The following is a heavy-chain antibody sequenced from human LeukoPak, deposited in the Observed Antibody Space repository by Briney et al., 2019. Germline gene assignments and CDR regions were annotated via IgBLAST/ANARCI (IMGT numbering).Heavy chain of an antibody. J-gene: IGHJ4*02. CDR1: GGSISSYY. CDR3: ARSPYVWGSYRYTSFFDY. V-gene: IGHV4-59*06. CDR2: IYYSGST. Sequence: SETLSLTCTVSGGSISSYYWSWIRQPPGKGLEWIGYIYYSGSTYYNPSLKSRVTISVDTSKNQFSLKLSSVTAADTAVYYCARSPYVWGSYRYTSFFDYWGQGTLVTVSS. D-gene: IGHD3-16*02.